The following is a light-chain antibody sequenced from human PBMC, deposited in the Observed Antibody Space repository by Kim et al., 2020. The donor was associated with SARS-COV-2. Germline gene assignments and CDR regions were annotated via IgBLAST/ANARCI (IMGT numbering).Light chain of an antibody. V-gene: IGLV1-44*01. Sequence: GQRVTISCSGSSSNIGTNTVNWYQQLPTTAPKLIIFSNNQRPSGVPDRFSGSKSGSSASLAISGLQSEDEADYYCAAWDDSLNGWVFGGGTKVTAL. CDR2: SNN. CDR1: SSNIGTNT. J-gene: IGLJ3*02. CDR3: AAWDDSLNGWV.